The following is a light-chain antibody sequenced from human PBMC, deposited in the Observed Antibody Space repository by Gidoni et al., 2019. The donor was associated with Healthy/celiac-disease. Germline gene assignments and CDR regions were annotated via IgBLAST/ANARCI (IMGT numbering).Light chain of an antibody. J-gene: IGKJ2*01. CDR2: DAS. V-gene: IGKV1-5*01. Sequence: DIQMTPSPSTLSASVGDRVTITCRASQSISSWLAWYQQKPGKAPKLLIYDASSLESGVPSRFSGSGSGTEFTLTISSLQPDDFATYYCQQYNSYLYTFGQGTKLEIK. CDR3: QQYNSYLYT. CDR1: QSISSW.